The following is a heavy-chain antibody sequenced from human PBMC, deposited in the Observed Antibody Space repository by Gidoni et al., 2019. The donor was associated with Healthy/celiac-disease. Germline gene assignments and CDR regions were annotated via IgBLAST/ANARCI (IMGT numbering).Heavy chain of an antibody. J-gene: IGHJ5*02. CDR1: GGSISSSSYY. D-gene: IGHD3-10*01. Sequence: QLQLQESGPGLVKPSETLSLTCTVSGGSISSSSYYWGWIRQPPGKGLEWIGSIYYSGSTYYNPSLKSRVTISVDTSKNQFSLKLSSVTAADTAVYYCARLLLWFGELGSVWFDPWGQGTLVTVSS. CDR2: IYYSGST. CDR3: ARLLLWFGELGSVWFDP. V-gene: IGHV4-39*01.